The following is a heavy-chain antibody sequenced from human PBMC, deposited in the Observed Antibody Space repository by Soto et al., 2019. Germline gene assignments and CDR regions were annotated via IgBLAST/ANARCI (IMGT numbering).Heavy chain of an antibody. CDR1: GYTLTELS. V-gene: IGHV1-24*01. CDR2: FDPEDGET. CDR3: ARGAGLFDL. Sequence: QVQLVQSGAEVKKPGASVKVSCKVSGYTLTELSMHWVRQAPGKGLEWMGGFDPEDGETSYAQKFQGRVSMTKDTSTDTDYMEQNSLRAGETAVYYCARGAGLFDLWGQGTLVTVSS. J-gene: IGHJ5*02.